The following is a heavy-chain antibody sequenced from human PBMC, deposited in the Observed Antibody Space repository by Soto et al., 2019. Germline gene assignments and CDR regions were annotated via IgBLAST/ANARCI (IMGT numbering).Heavy chain of an antibody. Sequence: LSLTCTVSGGSISSGGYYWSWIRQHPGKGLEWIGYIYYSGSTYYNPSLKSRVTISVDTSKNQFSLKLSSVTAADMAVYYCAREAPYYYGSGSYYTTKQYFDYWGQGTLVTVSS. D-gene: IGHD3-10*01. V-gene: IGHV4-31*03. J-gene: IGHJ4*02. CDR2: IYYSGST. CDR1: GGSISSGGYY. CDR3: AREAPYYYGSGSYYTTKQYFDY.